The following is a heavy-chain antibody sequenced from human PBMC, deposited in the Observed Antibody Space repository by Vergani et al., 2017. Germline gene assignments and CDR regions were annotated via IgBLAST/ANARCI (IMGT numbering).Heavy chain of an antibody. D-gene: IGHD3-10*01. CDR2: ISRYNAYT. Sequence: QVQLVQSGGEVRKPGASVKLSCKASGYRFSSYGISWVRQAPGQGLEWMGWISRYNAYTHYAQKFQGRVTMTTDTSTNSVYLELRSLRSDDTAVYYCAREGYYSGSQSYSPPRLYGMGVWGQGTTVTVS. CDR1: GYRFSSYG. V-gene: IGHV1-18*01. J-gene: IGHJ6*02. CDR3: AREGYYSGSQSYSPPRLYGMGV.